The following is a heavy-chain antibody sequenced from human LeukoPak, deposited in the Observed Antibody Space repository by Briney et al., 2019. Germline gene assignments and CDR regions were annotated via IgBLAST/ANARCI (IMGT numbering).Heavy chain of an antibody. V-gene: IGHV1-18*01. J-gene: IGHJ3*02. CDR2: ISAYNGNT. CDR1: GYTFTSYG. CDR3: AREWDYDSSGYDNAFDI. D-gene: IGHD3-22*01. Sequence: ASVKVSCKASGYTFTSYGISWVPQAPGQGLEWMGWISAYNGNTNYAQKLQGRVTMTTDTSTSTAYMELRSLRSDDTAVYYCAREWDYDSSGYDNAFDIWGQGTMVTVSS.